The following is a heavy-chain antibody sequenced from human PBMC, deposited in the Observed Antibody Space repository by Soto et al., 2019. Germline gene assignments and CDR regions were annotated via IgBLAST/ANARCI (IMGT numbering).Heavy chain of an antibody. D-gene: IGHD2-8*01. CDR1: EFTFNRHA. CDR2: ISHDGRIT. Sequence: QVQLVESGGGVVQPGRSLRLSCAASEFTFNRHAMHWVRQAPGKGPEWVAVISHDGRITYYADAVKGRFTISRDNSMNTLDLQMNGLRAEDTAIYFCARVSGHVYATLHGPFDDWGQGTLVTVSS. J-gene: IGHJ4*02. V-gene: IGHV3-30*04. CDR3: ARVSGHVYATLHGPFDD.